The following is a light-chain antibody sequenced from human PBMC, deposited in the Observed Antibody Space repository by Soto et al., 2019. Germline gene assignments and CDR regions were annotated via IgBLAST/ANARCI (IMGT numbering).Light chain of an antibody. CDR1: SSDVGGYDH. J-gene: IGLJ1*01. CDR3: SSYSSSSTLYV. V-gene: IGLV2-14*01. Sequence: QSVLTQPASVSGSPGQSITISCSGTSSDVGGYDHVSWYQQHPGKGPKLIIHEVDNRPSGVSLRFSGSKSGDTASLTIFGLHPEDEADYYCSSYSSSSTLYVFGTGTKVTVL. CDR2: EVD.